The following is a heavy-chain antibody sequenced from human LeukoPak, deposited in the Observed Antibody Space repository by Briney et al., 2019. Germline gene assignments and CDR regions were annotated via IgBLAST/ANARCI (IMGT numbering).Heavy chain of an antibody. V-gene: IGHV4-39*07. J-gene: IGHJ4*02. D-gene: IGHD1-7*01. Sequence: SETLSLTCTVSGGSISSSSYYWGWIRQPPGKGLEWIGSIYYSGSTYYNPSLKSRVTISVDTSKNQFSLKLSSVTAADTAVYYCARAAEITGTTTYGPIDYWGQGTLVTVSS. CDR3: ARAAEITGTTTYGPIDY. CDR2: IYYSGST. CDR1: GGSISSSSYY.